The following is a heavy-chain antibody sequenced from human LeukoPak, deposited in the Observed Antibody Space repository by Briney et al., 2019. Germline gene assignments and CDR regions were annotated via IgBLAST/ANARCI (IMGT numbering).Heavy chain of an antibody. CDR1: GFTFSSYG. CDR2: ISWNSGSI. Sequence: GGSLRLSCAASGFTFSSYGMHWVRQAPGKGLEWVSGISWNSGSIGYADSVKGRFTISRDNAKNSLYLQMNSLRAEDMALYYCAKGYSSSWYRSAFDIRGQGTMVTVSS. J-gene: IGHJ3*02. CDR3: AKGYSSSWYRSAFDI. D-gene: IGHD6-13*01. V-gene: IGHV3-9*03.